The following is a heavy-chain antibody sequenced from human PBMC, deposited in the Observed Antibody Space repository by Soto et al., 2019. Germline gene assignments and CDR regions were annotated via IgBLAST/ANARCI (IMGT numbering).Heavy chain of an antibody. CDR2: NSYSGST. CDR3: AKIRAYGYAYGVGGDSFDY. D-gene: IGHD5-18*01. J-gene: IGHJ4*02. Sequence: SETLSLTCTVTGGSTSSYYWSWLRQPPGKGLEWIGYNSYSGSTDYNPSLKSRVTISVDTSKKQFSLKLNSVTAADTAVYYCAKIRAYGYAYGVGGDSFDYWGQGTLVTVSS. V-gene: IGHV4-59*12. CDR1: GGSTSSYY.